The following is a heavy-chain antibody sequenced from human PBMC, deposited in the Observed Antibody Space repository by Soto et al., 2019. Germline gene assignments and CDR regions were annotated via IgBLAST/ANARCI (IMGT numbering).Heavy chain of an antibody. Sequence: PGGSLRLSCAASGFTFSALSMDWVRQAPGKGLEWVASITSSSNYIYYGDSMRGRVTISRDNAKNSLYLQMNSLRAEDTAVYYCARESGSGWFIFDYWGQGSLVTVSS. V-gene: IGHV3-21*01. J-gene: IGHJ4*02. D-gene: IGHD6-19*01. CDR2: ITSSSNYI. CDR1: GFTFSALS. CDR3: ARESGSGWFIFDY.